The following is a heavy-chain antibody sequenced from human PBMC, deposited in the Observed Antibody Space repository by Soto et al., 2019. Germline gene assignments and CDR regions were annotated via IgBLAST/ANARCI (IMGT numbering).Heavy chain of an antibody. CDR1: GGSISSSSYY. J-gene: IGHJ4*02. Sequence: SETLSLTCTVSGGSISSSSYYWGWIRQPPGKGLEWIGSIYYSGSTYYNPSLKSRVTISVDTSKNQFSLKLSSVTAADTAVYYCARAAYVDIVVDFDYWGQGTLVTVSS. V-gene: IGHV4-39*01. CDR2: IYYSGST. D-gene: IGHD5-12*01. CDR3: ARAAYVDIVVDFDY.